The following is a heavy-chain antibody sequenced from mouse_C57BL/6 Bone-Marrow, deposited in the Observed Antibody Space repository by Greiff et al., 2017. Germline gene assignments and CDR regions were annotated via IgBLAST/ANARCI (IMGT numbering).Heavy chain of an antibody. V-gene: IGHV6-3*01. CDR3: TAHIEMDY. CDR2: IRLKSDNYAT. CDR1: GFTFSNYW. Sequence: EVQGVESGGGLVQPGGSMKLSCVASGFTFSNYWMNWVRQSPEKGLEWVAQIRLKSDNYATHYAESVKGRFTISRDDSKSSVYLQMNNLRAEDTGIYYCTAHIEMDYWGQGTSVTVSS. J-gene: IGHJ4*01.